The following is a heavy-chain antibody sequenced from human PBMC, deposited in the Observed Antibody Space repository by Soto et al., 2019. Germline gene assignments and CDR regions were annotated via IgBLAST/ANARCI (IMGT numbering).Heavy chain of an antibody. Sequence: SETRSLTCAVSGDSVRNNKWWSWVRLSPGKGLEWIGEVFRSGDTNYNPSLKSRVTISMDKSKNEFLLQLKSVTAADTAMYYCAKNGDYVLEYWGQGTLVTVSA. CDR3: AKNGDYVLEY. V-gene: IGHV4-4*02. D-gene: IGHD4-17*01. CDR2: VFRSGDT. J-gene: IGHJ4*02. CDR1: GDSVRNNKW.